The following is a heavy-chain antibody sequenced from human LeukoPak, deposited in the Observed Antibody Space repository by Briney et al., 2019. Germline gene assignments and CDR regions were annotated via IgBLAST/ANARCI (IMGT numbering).Heavy chain of an antibody. V-gene: IGHV4-34*01. CDR1: GGSFSGYY. CDR2: INRSGST. J-gene: IGHJ6*02. CDR3: ARGRVYYGSGSTPEGGYYGMDV. D-gene: IGHD3-10*01. Sequence: SETLSLTCAVYGGSFSGYYWSWIRQPPGKGLEWIGEINRSGSTNYNPSLKSRVTISVDTSKNQFSLKLSSVTAADTAVYYCARGRVYYGSGSTPEGGYYGMDVWGQGTTVTVSS.